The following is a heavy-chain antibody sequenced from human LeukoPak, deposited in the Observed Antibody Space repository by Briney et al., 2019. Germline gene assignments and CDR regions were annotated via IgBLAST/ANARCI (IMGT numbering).Heavy chain of an antibody. J-gene: IGHJ6*03. Sequence: SETLSLTCTVSGGSISSYYWSWIRQPAGKGLEWIGRIYTSGSTNYNPSLKSRVTMSVDTSKNQFSLKLSSVTAADTAVYYCTRDLQLTHYYYYMDVWGKGTTVTVSS. CDR3: TRDLQLTHYYYYMDV. CDR2: IYTSGST. D-gene: IGHD5-18*01. CDR1: GGSISSYY. V-gene: IGHV4-4*07.